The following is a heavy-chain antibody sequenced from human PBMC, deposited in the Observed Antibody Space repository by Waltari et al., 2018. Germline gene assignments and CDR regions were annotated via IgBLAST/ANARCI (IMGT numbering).Heavy chain of an antibody. D-gene: IGHD4-17*01. CDR3: ARDGSSYGDYLPDWFDP. CDR2: IIPIFGTA. V-gene: IGHV1-69*12. CDR1: GGTFSSYA. J-gene: IGHJ5*02. Sequence: QVQLVQSGAEVKKPGSSVKVSCKASGGTFSSYAISWVRQAPGQGLEWMGGIIPIFGTANEAQKVQGRVTITADESTSTAYMELSSLRSEDTAVYYCARDGSSYGDYLPDWFDPWGQGTLVTVSS.